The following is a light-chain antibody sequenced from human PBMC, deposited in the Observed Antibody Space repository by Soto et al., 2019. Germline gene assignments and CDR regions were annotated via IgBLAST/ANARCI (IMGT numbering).Light chain of an antibody. Sequence: DINMTQSPSTLSASVGDRVTITCRASQSISSWLAWYQQKPGKAPKLLIYDASSLESGVPSRFSGSGSGTEFTLTISSLQPDDFATYYCQQYNSYSTFGQGTKVDIK. J-gene: IGKJ1*01. CDR2: DAS. V-gene: IGKV1-5*01. CDR3: QQYNSYST. CDR1: QSISSW.